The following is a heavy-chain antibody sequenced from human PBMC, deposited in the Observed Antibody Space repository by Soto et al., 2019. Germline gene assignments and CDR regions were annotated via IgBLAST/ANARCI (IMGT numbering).Heavy chain of an antibody. CDR1: GGSISSYY. Sequence: PSETLSLTCTVSGGSISSYYWSWIRQPPGKGLEWIGYIYYSGSTNYNPSLKSRVTISVDTSKNQFSLKLSSVTAADTAVYYCAKGYYDSSGEGAFDIWGQGTMVTVSS. CDR3: AKGYYDSSGEGAFDI. V-gene: IGHV4-59*01. CDR2: IYYSGST. J-gene: IGHJ3*02. D-gene: IGHD3-22*01.